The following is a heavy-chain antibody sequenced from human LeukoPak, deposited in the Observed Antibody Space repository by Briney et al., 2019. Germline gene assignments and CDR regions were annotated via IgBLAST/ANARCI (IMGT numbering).Heavy chain of an antibody. D-gene: IGHD3-22*01. V-gene: IGHV1-18*01. Sequence: ASVKVSCKASGYTFTSYGISWVRQAPGQGLEWVGWISPYNGNTDYAQKLQGRVTMTTDTSTSTAYVELRSLRSEDTAVYYCARVMKNYDSSGYYYGWFDPWGQGTLVTVSS. J-gene: IGHJ5*02. CDR3: ARVMKNYDSSGYYYGWFDP. CDR1: GYTFTSYG. CDR2: ISPYNGNT.